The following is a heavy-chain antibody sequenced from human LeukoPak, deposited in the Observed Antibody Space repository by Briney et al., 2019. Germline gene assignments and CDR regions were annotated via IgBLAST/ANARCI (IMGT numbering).Heavy chain of an antibody. CDR2: IYYSGST. CDR3: ARVHGYSYGFYYYYMDV. CDR1: GGSISSSSYY. V-gene: IGHV4-39*07. J-gene: IGHJ6*03. D-gene: IGHD5-18*01. Sequence: SETLSLTCTVSGGSISSSSYYWGWIRQPPGKGLEWIGSIYYSGSTYYNPSLKSRVTISVDTSKNQFSLKLSSVTAADTAVYYCARVHGYSYGFYYYYMDVWGKGTTVTISS.